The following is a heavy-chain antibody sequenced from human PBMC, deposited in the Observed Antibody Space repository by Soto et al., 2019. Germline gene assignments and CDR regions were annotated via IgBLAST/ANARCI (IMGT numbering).Heavy chain of an antibody. Sequence: SETLSLTCAVYGGSFSGYYWSWIRQPPGKGLEWIGKINHSGSTNYNPSLKSRVTISVDTSKNQFSLKLSSVTAADTAVYYCARGGEGLRFLEWLSLTPAFDYWGQGTLVTVSS. V-gene: IGHV4-34*01. CDR1: GGSFSGYY. CDR2: INHSGST. J-gene: IGHJ4*02. D-gene: IGHD3-3*01. CDR3: ARGGEGLRFLEWLSLTPAFDY.